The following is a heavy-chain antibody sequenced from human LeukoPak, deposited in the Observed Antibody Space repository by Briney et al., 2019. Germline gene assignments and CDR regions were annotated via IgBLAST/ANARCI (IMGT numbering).Heavy chain of an antibody. J-gene: IGHJ4*02. D-gene: IGHD3-9*01. CDR1: GFTVSSNF. V-gene: IGHV3-66*01. CDR3: ALGLVTDY. Sequence: GGPLRLSCAASGFTVSSNFMSWVRQAPGKGLEWVSVIYSGGSTYYADSVKGRFTISRDNSKNTLYLQMNSLRVEDTAVHYCALGLVTDYWGQGTLVTVSS. CDR2: IYSGGST.